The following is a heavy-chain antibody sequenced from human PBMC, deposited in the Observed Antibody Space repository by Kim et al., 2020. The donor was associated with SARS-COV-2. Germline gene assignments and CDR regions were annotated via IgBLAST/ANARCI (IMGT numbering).Heavy chain of an antibody. D-gene: IGHD3-9*01. CDR2: LTYDGSNK. V-gene: IGHV3-30*18. Sequence: GGSLRLSCAASGFTFSSYGMHWVRQAPGKGLEWVAVLTYDGSNKYYADSVKGRFTISRDNSKNSLYLQMNSLRAEDTAVYYCAKDKLRDFDWLTTNDAFDIWGQGTMVTVSS. CDR3: AKDKLRDFDWLTTNDAFDI. CDR1: GFTFSSYG. J-gene: IGHJ3*02.